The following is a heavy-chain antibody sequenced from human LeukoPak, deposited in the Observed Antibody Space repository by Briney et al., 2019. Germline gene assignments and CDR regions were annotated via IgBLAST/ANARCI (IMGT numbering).Heavy chain of an antibody. CDR1: GGSISTYY. J-gene: IGHJ4*02. CDR3: ARRSILDY. V-gene: IGHV4-59*08. CDR2: IYYSGST. Sequence: SETLSLTCTVSGGSISTYYWGRIRQPPGKGLEWIGYIYYSGSTNYNPSLKSRVTISVDTSKNQFSLKLSSVTAADTAVYYCARRSILDYWGQGTLVTVSS.